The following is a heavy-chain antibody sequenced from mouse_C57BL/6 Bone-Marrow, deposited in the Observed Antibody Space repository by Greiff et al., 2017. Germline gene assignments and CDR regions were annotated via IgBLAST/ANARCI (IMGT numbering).Heavy chain of an antibody. D-gene: IGHD1-1*01. CDR1: GFSLSTFGMG. Sequence: QVTLKECGPGILQPSPTLSLTCSFSGFSLSTFGMGVGWIRQPSGKGLEWLAHIWWDDDKYYNPALKSRLTISKDTSKNQVFLKSANVDTADTATYYGARMDYCSSPWFAYWGQGTLLTVSA. CDR3: ARMDYCSSPWFAY. CDR2: IWWDDDK. V-gene: IGHV8-8*01. J-gene: IGHJ3*01.